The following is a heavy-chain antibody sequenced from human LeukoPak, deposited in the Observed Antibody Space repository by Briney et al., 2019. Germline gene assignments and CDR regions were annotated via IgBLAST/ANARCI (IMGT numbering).Heavy chain of an antibody. CDR1: GGSFSGYY. D-gene: IGHD2-15*01. CDR2: INHSGST. V-gene: IGHV4-34*01. CDR3: ARSLCRRELVGGPKGGSCYSGDY. Sequence: SETLSLTCAAYGGSFSGYYWSWIRQPPGKGLEWIGEINHSGSTNYNPSLKSRVTISVDTSKNQFSLKLSSVTAADTAVYYCARSLCRRELVGGPKGGSCYSGDYWGQGTLVTVSS. J-gene: IGHJ4*02.